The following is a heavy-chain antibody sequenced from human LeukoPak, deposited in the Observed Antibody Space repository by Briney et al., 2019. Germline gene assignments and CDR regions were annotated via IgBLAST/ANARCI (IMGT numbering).Heavy chain of an antibody. CDR1: VDSTSSYY. Sequence: SETLSLTRAFSVDSTSSYYWSSIRQPPGKGLGRVGYIYHTGSTKYNPSLKSRVTISVDTSKNQFSLKLSSVTAADTAVYYCAREPYGENYLDYWGQGTLVTVSS. J-gene: IGHJ4*02. CDR2: IYHTGST. V-gene: IGHV4-59*01. CDR3: AREPYGENYLDY. D-gene: IGHD4-17*01.